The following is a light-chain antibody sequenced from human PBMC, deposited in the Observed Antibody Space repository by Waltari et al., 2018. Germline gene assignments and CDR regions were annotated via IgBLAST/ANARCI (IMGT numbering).Light chain of an antibody. CDR3: CSYAGSSTWV. J-gene: IGLJ2*01. CDR1: SSYVGSYNL. Sequence: QSALTQPASVSGSPGQSITIHCTGTSSYVGSYNLVSWYQQHPGKAPKLIIYEGSKRPSGVSNRFSGSKSGNTASLTISGLQAEDEADYYCCSYAGSSTWVFGGGTKLTVL. V-gene: IGLV2-23*01. CDR2: EGS.